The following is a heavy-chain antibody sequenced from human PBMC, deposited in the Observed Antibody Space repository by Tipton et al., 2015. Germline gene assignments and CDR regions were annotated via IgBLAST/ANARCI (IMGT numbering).Heavy chain of an antibody. Sequence: TLSLTCTVSGGSISSYYWSWIRQSPGKGLEWIGYIDYSGSTRYNPSLKSRATLSVDTSKNQFSLKLSSVTAADTAVYYCARDGYNSNYFDYWGQGTLVTVSS. CDR1: GGSISSYY. CDR2: IDYSGST. CDR3: ARDGYNSNYFDY. V-gene: IGHV4-59*12. D-gene: IGHD5-24*01. J-gene: IGHJ4*02.